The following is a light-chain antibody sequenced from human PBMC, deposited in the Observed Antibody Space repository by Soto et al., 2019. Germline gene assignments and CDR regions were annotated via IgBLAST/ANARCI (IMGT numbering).Light chain of an antibody. CDR3: QKYNSALQGGFT. Sequence: DIQMTQSPSSLSASVGDRVTITCRASQGISNYLAWYQQKPGKVPKLLIYAASTLQSGVPSRFSGSGSGTDFTLTISSLQPXDVATYYCQKYNSALQGGFTFGPGTKVDIK. CDR1: QGISNY. J-gene: IGKJ3*01. CDR2: AAS. V-gene: IGKV1-27*01.